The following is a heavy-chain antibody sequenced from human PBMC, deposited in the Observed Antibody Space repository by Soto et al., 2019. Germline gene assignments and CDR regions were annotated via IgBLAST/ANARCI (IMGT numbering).Heavy chain of an antibody. CDR3: GRVASSLRGKDVMDV. V-gene: IGHV3-72*01. CDR1: GFSLSDHY. Sequence: PGGSLRLSCVVSGFSLSDHYMDWVRQAPGKGLEWVGRIRKRTHSYTTEYAASVKDRFTLSRDDSKNSVYLQMKNLKTEDTAVYHCGRVASSLRGKDVMDVWGQGTTVTVSS. CDR2: IRKRTHSYTT. J-gene: IGHJ6*02. D-gene: IGHD3-16*01.